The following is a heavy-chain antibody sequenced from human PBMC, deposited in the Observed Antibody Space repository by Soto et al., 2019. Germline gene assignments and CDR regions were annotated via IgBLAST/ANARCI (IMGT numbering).Heavy chain of an antibody. D-gene: IGHD2-15*01. CDR2: IYYSGST. CDR3: ARVGGGGSTFDI. Sequence: SETLSLTCTVSGGSISSGDYDWSWIRQPPGKGLEWIGYIYYSGSTYYNPSLKSRVTISLDTSKNQFSLKLSSVTAADTAVYYCARVGGGGSTFDIWGQGTMVTVSS. V-gene: IGHV4-30-4*01. J-gene: IGHJ3*02. CDR1: GGSISSGDYD.